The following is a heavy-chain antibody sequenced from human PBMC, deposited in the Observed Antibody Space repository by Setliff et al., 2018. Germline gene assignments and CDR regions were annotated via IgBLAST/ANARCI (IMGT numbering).Heavy chain of an antibody. D-gene: IGHD3-10*01. V-gene: IGHV3-7*01. CDR2: INQYGTEK. Sequence: PGGSLRLSCAASGFTFSNFWLDWVRQAPGKGLEWVANINQYGTEKYYVDSVKGRFTISRDNAKNSLSLQMNSLRTEDTAVYYCFGAGTCSYWGQGTLVTVSS. CDR3: FGAGTCSY. CDR1: GFTFSNFW. J-gene: IGHJ4*02.